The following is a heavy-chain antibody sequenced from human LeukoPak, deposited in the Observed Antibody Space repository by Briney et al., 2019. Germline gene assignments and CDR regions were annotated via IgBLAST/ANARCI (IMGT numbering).Heavy chain of an antibody. CDR2: ISGSGGST. J-gene: IGHJ4*02. CDR3: AKAPGYSSYYFDY. V-gene: IGHV3-23*01. Sequence: PGGSLRLSCAASGFTFSSYAMSWVRQAPGKGLEWVSAISGSGGSTYYADSVKGRFTISRDNSKNTLYLQMDSLRAEDTAVYYCAKAPGYSSYYFDYWGQGTLVTVSS. CDR1: GFTFSSYA. D-gene: IGHD5-18*01.